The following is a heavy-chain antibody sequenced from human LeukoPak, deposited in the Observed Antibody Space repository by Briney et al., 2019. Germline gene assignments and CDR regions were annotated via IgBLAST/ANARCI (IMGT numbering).Heavy chain of an antibody. CDR2: ISSSGNTI. D-gene: IGHD5-24*01. V-gene: IGHV3-11*04. J-gene: IGHJ6*03. CDR1: GFTFSDYY. CDR3: ARALWGYNLIDYYYYYMDV. Sequence: PGGSLRLSCAASGFTFSDYYMSWIRQAPGKGLEWVSYISSSGNTIYYADSVRGRFTISRDNAKNSLYLQMNSLRAEDSAVYYCARALWGYNLIDYYYYYMDVXGKGTTVTVSS.